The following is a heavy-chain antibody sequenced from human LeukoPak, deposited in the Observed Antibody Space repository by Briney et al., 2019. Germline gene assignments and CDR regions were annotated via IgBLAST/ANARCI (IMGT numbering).Heavy chain of an antibody. CDR3: ATLSLLRYFDWLPNDY. Sequence: PSETLSLTCAVYGGSFSDYYWSWIRQPPGKGLEWIGEINHSGSTNYNPSLKSRVTISVDTSKNQFSLKLSSVTAADTAVYYCATLSLLRYFDWLPNDYWGQGTLVTVSS. CDR1: GGSFSDYY. D-gene: IGHD3-9*01. CDR2: INHSGST. J-gene: IGHJ4*02. V-gene: IGHV4-34*01.